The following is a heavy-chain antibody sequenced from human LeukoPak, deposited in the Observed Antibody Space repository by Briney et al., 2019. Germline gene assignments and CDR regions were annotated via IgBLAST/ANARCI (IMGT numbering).Heavy chain of an antibody. CDR2: ISAYTGNT. Sequence: ASVKVSCKASGYTLTNNGITWVRQAPGQRLEWMGWISAYTGNTNYAQKLQGRVTMTTDTSTSTAYMELRSLRSDDTAVYYCAGYSYGYDAFDIWGQGTMVTVSS. CDR3: AGYSYGYDAFDI. D-gene: IGHD5-18*01. V-gene: IGHV1-18*01. J-gene: IGHJ3*02. CDR1: GYTLTNNG.